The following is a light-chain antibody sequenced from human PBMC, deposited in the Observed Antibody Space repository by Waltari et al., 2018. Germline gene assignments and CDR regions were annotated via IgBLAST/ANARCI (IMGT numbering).Light chain of an antibody. CDR2: ATN. CDR3: LLSYSDTRR. CDR1: SGTVTRGHH. J-gene: IGLJ3*02. V-gene: IGLV7-46*01. Sequence: QAVVTQEPSLTVSPGGTVTLHCGSSSGTVTRGHHPYRFQQRPGQAPRTLFDATNKKHCCTPSRFSGSRLGGRTALTLSGAQPEDEADYYCLLSYSDTRRFGGGTTLTVL.